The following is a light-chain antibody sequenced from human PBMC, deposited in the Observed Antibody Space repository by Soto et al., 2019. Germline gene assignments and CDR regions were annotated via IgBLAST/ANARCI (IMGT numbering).Light chain of an antibody. V-gene: IGKV3-20*01. CDR1: QSVSSTY. CDR2: GAS. Sequence: EIVLTQSPGTLSLSPGVRATLSCRGSQSVSSTYLAWDKQKPGQAPRLLIYGASSRATGIPDRFSGSGSVADFTLTISRLEPDDFAVYYCQHYGSLVLTFGGGTKVEIK. CDR3: QHYGSLVLT. J-gene: IGKJ4*01.